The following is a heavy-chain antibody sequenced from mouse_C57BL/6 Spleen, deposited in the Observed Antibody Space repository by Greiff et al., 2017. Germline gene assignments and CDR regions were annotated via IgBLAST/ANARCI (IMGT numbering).Heavy chain of an antibody. CDR1: GYAFSSYW. Sequence: LVESGAELVKPGASVKISCKASGYAFSSYWMNWVKQRPGKGLEWIGQIYPGDGDTNYNGKFKGKATLTADKSSSTAYMQLSSLTSEDAAVYFCAGGYYYGRSLYAMDYWGQGTSVTVSS. CDR3: AGGYYYGRSLYAMDY. V-gene: IGHV1-80*01. D-gene: IGHD1-1*01. J-gene: IGHJ4*01. CDR2: IYPGDGDT.